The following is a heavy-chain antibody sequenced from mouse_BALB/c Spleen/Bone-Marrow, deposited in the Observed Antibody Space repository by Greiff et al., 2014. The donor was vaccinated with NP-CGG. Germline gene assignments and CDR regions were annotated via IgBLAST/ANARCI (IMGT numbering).Heavy chain of an antibody. CDR2: IDPANGNT. V-gene: IGHV14-3*02. Sequence: VQLKESGAELVKPGASVKLSCTASGFNIKDTYMHWVKQRPEQGLEWIGRIDPANGNTKYDPKFQGKATITADTSSNTVYLQLSSLTSEDTAVYYCAVYDYEGFAYWGQGTLVTVSA. CDR3: AVYDYEGFAY. D-gene: IGHD2-4*01. CDR1: GFNIKDTY. J-gene: IGHJ3*01.